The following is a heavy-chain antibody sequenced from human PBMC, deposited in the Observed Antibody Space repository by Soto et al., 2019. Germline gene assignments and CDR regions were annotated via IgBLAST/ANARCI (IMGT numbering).Heavy chain of an antibody. Sequence: QVQLVQSGAEVKKPGASVKVSCKASGYTFTSYYMHWVRQAPGQGLEWMGIINPSGGSTSYAQKFQGRVTMHRDTPTSTVYMELSSLRSEDTAVYYCARDLAQYYYGSGSKNYFDYWGQGTLVTVSS. CDR3: ARDLAQYYYGSGSKNYFDY. CDR2: INPSGGST. D-gene: IGHD3-10*01. V-gene: IGHV1-46*01. CDR1: GYTFTSYY. J-gene: IGHJ4*02.